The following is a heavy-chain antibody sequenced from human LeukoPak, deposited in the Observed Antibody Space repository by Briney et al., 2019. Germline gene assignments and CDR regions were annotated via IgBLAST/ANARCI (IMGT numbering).Heavy chain of an antibody. CDR3: ARGRGGDDYGNNWFDP. Sequence: PSETLSLTCAVYGGSFSGYYWSRIRQPPGKGLEWIGEINHSGSTNYNPSLKSRVTISVDTSKNQFSLKLSSVTAADTAVYYCARGRGGDDYGNNWFDPWGQGTLVTVSS. J-gene: IGHJ5*02. V-gene: IGHV4-34*01. CDR2: INHSGST. CDR1: GGSFSGYY. D-gene: IGHD4-17*01.